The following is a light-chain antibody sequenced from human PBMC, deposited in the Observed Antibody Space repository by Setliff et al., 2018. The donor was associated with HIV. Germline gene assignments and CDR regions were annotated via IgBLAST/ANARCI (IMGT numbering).Light chain of an antibody. CDR3: SAWDGGLSGYPV. CDR1: SSNIGRNT. V-gene: IGLV1-44*01. CDR2: SDN. Sequence: HSVLTQPPSASGTPGQRLTISCSGSSSNIGRNTVNWYQQFPGMAPKLLIYSDNKRPSGVPDRFSGSKSGTSASLAISGLQSDDEADYYCSAWDGGLSGYPVFGGGTKVTVL. J-gene: IGLJ2*01.